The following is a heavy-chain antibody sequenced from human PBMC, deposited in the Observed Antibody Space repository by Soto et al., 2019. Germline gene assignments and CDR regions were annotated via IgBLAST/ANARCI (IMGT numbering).Heavy chain of an antibody. Sequence: EVQLLESGGGLVQPGGSLRLSCAASGFTFSSYAMSWVRQAPGKGLEWVSAISGSGGSTYYADSVKGRFTISRDNSKNTLYLQMNSLRAEDTAVYYCAKVSGLRSSSWFWFDPWGQGTLVTVSS. CDR2: ISGSGGST. D-gene: IGHD6-13*01. CDR1: GFTFSSYA. V-gene: IGHV3-23*01. CDR3: AKVSGLRSSSWFWFDP. J-gene: IGHJ5*02.